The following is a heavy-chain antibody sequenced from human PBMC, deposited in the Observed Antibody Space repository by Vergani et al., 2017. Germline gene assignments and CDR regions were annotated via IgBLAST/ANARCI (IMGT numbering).Heavy chain of an antibody. D-gene: IGHD3-22*01. V-gene: IGHV3-23*01. CDR1: GFTFSSYA. CDR3: AKDNYYDSSGYHFDY. J-gene: IGHJ4*02. CDR2: ISGSGGST. Sequence: EVQLLESGGGLVQPGGSLRLSCAASGFTFSSYAMSWVRQAPGKGLEWVSAISGSGGSTYYADSVKGRFTISSDNSKNTLYLQMNSLRAEDTAVYYCAKDNYYDSSGYHFDYWGQGTLVTVSS.